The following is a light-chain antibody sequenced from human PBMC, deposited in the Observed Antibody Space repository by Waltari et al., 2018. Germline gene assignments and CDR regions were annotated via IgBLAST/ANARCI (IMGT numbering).Light chain of an antibody. V-gene: IGKV2-30*02. J-gene: IGKJ1*01. CDR3: MQGTHWPPWT. CDR1: QSLVHSDGNTY. Sequence: DVVMTPSPLSLPVTLGQPASISCRSSQSLVHSDGNTYLNWFQQRPGQSPRRLIYQISNRDSGVPDRFSGSGSGTDFTLKISRVEAEDVGVYYCMQGTHWPPWTFGQGTKVEIK. CDR2: QIS.